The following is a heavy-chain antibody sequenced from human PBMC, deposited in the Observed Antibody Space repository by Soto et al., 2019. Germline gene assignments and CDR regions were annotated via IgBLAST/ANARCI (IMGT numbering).Heavy chain of an antibody. Sequence: QVQLVQSGAEVKKPGASVKVSCKASGYTFTGYYMHWVRQAPGQGLEWMGWINPNSGGTNHAQKFQGWATRTGDRSISRAYMEVSRLRSDDTAVYYCAREGSGQLVPGGYWGQGTLVTVSS. CDR2: INPNSGGT. J-gene: IGHJ4*02. V-gene: IGHV1-2*04. D-gene: IGHD6-6*01. CDR3: AREGSGQLVPGGY. CDR1: GYTFTGYY.